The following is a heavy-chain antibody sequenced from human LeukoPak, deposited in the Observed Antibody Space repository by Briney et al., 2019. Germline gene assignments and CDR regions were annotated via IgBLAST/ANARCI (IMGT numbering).Heavy chain of an antibody. CDR3: AKGGTSGWNNWFDP. V-gene: IGHV3-30-3*01. CDR2: ISYDGSNK. J-gene: IGHJ5*02. D-gene: IGHD6-19*01. Sequence: PGRSLRLSCAASGFTFSSYAMHWVRQAPGKGLEWVAVISYDGSNKYYADSVKGRFTISRDNSKNTLNLQMSSLRAEDTAVYYCAKGGTSGWNNWFDPWGQGTLVTVSS. CDR1: GFTFSSYA.